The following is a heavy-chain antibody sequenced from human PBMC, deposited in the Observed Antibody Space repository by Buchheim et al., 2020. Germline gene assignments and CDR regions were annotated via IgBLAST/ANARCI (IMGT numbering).Heavy chain of an antibody. CDR2: MNPNSGNT. Sequence: QVQLVQSGAEVKKPGASVKVSCKASGYTFTSYDINWVRQATGQGLEWMGWMNPNSGNTGYAQKFQGRVTMTRNNSIRTAYMELSSLRSEDTAVYYCARCSGGYDFWSGYFDPYYYYGMDVWGQGTT. D-gene: IGHD3-3*01. J-gene: IGHJ6*02. V-gene: IGHV1-8*01. CDR1: GYTFTSYD. CDR3: ARCSGGYDFWSGYFDPYYYYGMDV.